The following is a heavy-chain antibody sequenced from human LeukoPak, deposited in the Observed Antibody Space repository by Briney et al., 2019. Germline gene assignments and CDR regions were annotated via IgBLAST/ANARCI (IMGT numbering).Heavy chain of an antibody. J-gene: IGHJ6*02. CDR2: ISYDGSNK. CDR1: GFTFSSYG. Sequence: GRSLRLSCAASGFTFSSYGMHWVRQAPGKGLEWVAVISYDGSNKYYADSVKGRFTISRDNSKNTLYLQMNSLRAEDTAVYYCAKEREGYCTNSVCLGWDIYYYYYGMDVWGQGTTVTVSS. CDR3: AKEREGYCTNSVCLGWDIYYYYYGMDV. V-gene: IGHV3-30*18. D-gene: IGHD2-8*01.